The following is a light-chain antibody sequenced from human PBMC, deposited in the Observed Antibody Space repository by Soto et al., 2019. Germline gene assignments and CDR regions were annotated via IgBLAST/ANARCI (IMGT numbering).Light chain of an antibody. CDR3: QSYDSSLSGWV. CDR2: GNS. V-gene: IGLV1-40*01. J-gene: IGLJ3*02. CDR1: SSNIGAGYD. Sequence: QAVVTQPPSVSGAPGQRVTISCTGSSSNIGAGYDVHWYQQLPGTAPKLLIYGNSNRPSGVPDRFSGSKSGTSASLAITGLRAADEADYSCQSYDSSLSGWVFGGGTKVTVL.